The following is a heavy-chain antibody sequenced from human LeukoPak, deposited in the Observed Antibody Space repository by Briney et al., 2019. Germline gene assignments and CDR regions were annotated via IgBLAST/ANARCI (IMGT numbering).Heavy chain of an antibody. CDR3: AREHWFDS. V-gene: IGHV1-2*02. CDR1: GGTFSSYA. Sequence: ASVKVSCKASGGTFSSYAISWVRQAPGRGLEWMGWINPNGGGTNYAQNFQGRVTMTRDTSISTAYMELSRLTSDDTAVYYCAREHWFDSWGQGTLVTVSS. CDR2: INPNGGGT. J-gene: IGHJ5*01.